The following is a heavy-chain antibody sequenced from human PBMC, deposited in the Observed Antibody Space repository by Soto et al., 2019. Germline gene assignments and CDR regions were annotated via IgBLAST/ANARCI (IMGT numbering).Heavy chain of an antibody. J-gene: IGHJ6*02. V-gene: IGHV1-69*13. CDR2: IIPIFGTA. CDR1: GGTFSSYA. Sequence: SVKVSFKASGGTFSSYAISWVRQAPGQGLEWMGGIIPIFGTANYAQKFQGRVTITADESTSTAYMELSSLRSEDTAVYYCARGGVTATYGAMLYYGIDLWGQGTTVTLS. D-gene: IGHD5-18*01. CDR3: ARGGVTATYGAMLYYGIDL.